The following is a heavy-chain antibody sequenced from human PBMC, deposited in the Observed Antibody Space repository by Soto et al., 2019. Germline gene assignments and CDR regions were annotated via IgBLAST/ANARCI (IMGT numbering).Heavy chain of an antibody. CDR1: GYTFTGYY. J-gene: IGHJ4*02. CDR2: INPNSGGT. CDR3: ATLGGSIDRSRWYFDY. Sequence: GASVKVSCKASGYTFTGYYMHWVRQAPGQGLEWMAWINPNSGGTNYAQKFQGWVTMTRDTSISTAYMELSRLRSDDTAVYYCATLGGSIDRSRWYFDYWGQGTLVTGSS. V-gene: IGHV1-2*04. D-gene: IGHD6-19*01.